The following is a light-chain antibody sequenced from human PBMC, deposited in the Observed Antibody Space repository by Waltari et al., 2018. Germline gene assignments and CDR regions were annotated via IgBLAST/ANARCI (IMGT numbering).Light chain of an antibody. CDR2: LGS. Sequence: DIVMTQSPLSLPVTPGESASISCRSSQSLRHSNGYNYLEWYLQKPGQSPQLLIYLGSNRASGVPDRFSGRGSGTVFTLKITRVEAEDVAVYYCMQALQTPWTFGQGTKVEIK. CDR1: QSLRHSNGYNY. V-gene: IGKV2-28*01. CDR3: MQALQTPWT. J-gene: IGKJ1*01.